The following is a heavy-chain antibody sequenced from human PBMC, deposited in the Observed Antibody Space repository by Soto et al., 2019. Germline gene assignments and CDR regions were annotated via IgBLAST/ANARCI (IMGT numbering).Heavy chain of an antibody. CDR3: ARGATAAGTRLFDY. D-gene: IGHD6-13*01. Sequence: PSETLSLTCTVSGGSISSYYWSWIRQPPGKGLEWIGEINHSGSTNYNPSLKSRVTISVDTSKNQFSLKLSSVTAADTAEYYCARGATAAGTRLFDYWGQGTLVTVSS. V-gene: IGHV4-34*01. CDR2: INHSGST. CDR1: GGSISSYY. J-gene: IGHJ4*02.